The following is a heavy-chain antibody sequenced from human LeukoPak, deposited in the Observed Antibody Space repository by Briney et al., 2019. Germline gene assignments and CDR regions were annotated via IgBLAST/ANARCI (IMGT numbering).Heavy chain of an antibody. D-gene: IGHD6-6*01. CDR3: AKDIAARRGSDY. CDR1: GFTVSSNY. CDR2: ISGSGGST. Sequence: GGSLRLSCAASGFTVSSNYMSWVRQAPGKGLEWVSAISGSGGSTYYADSVKGRFTISRDNSKNTLYLQMNSLRAEDTAVYYCAKDIAARRGSDYWGQGTLVTVSS. V-gene: IGHV3-23*01. J-gene: IGHJ4*02.